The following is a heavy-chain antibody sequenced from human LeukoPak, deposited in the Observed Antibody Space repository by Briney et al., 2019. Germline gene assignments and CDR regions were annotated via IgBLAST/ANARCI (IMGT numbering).Heavy chain of an antibody. CDR2: FDPEDGET. CDR1: GYTLTELS. CDR3: ATVRGYCTNGVCYTGWGSGYDLDC. D-gene: IGHD2-8*01. Sequence: ASVKVSCKVSGYTLTELSMHWVRQAPGKGLEWMGGFDPEDGETIYAQKFQGRVTMTEDASTDTAYMELSSLRSEDTAVYYCATVRGYCTNGVCYTGWGSGYDLDCWCQGTLVTVSS. J-gene: IGHJ4*02. V-gene: IGHV1-24*01.